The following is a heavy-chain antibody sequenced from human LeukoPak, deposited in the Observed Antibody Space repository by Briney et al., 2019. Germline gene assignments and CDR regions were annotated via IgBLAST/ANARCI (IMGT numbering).Heavy chain of an antibody. Sequence: SETLSLTCTVSGGSISSYYWSWIRQPAGKGLEWIGRIYTSGSTNYNPSLKSRVTMSVDTSKNQFSLKLSSVTAADTAVYYCARDRVPATGSNWFDPWGQGTLVTVSS. CDR1: GGSISSYY. D-gene: IGHD2-2*01. V-gene: IGHV4-4*07. CDR2: IYTSGST. J-gene: IGHJ5*02. CDR3: ARDRVPATGSNWFDP.